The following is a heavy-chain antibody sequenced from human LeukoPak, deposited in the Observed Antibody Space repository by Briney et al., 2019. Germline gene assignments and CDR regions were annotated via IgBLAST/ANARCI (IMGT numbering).Heavy chain of an antibody. J-gene: IGHJ4*02. CDR2: INHSGST. Sequence: SETLSLTCAVYGGSFSGDYWSWIRQPPGKGLEWIGEINHSGSTNYNPSLKSRVTISVDTSKNQFSLKLSSVTAADTAVYYCARVLSSWYPGIYYWGQGTLVTVSS. V-gene: IGHV4-34*01. D-gene: IGHD6-13*01. CDR1: GGSFSGDY. CDR3: ARVLSSWYPGIYY.